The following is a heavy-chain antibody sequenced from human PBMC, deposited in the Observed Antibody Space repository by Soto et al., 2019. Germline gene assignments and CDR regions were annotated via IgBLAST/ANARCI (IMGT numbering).Heavy chain of an antibody. D-gene: IGHD2-2*01. Sequence: EVQLLQSGGGLVQPGGSLRLSCAVSGFISNTYAMNWVRQAPGRGLEWVSSISGSGGRTYYADSLKGRLTVSRDNXXXXXXXXXXXXXXXXXXXXXXXXXXXXXXXXXSMPLYYYGLDVWGQGTTVTVSS. CDR2: ISGSGGRT. CDR3: XXXXXXXXXXXSMPLYYYGLDV. J-gene: IGHJ6*02. CDR1: GFISNTYA. V-gene: IGHV3-23*01.